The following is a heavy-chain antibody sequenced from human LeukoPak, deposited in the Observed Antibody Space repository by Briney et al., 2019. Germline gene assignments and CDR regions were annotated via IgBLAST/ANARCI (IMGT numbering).Heavy chain of an antibody. D-gene: IGHD2-15*01. CDR2: IWYDGSNK. V-gene: IGHV3-33*06. Sequence: GGSLRLSCAASGFTFSSYGMHWVRQAPGKGLEWVAVIWYDGSNKYYADSVKGRFTISRDNSKNTLYLQMNSLRAEDTAVYYCAKDELGYCSGGSCFFDYWGQGTLVTVSS. CDR1: GFTFSSYG. J-gene: IGHJ4*02. CDR3: AKDELGYCSGGSCFFDY.